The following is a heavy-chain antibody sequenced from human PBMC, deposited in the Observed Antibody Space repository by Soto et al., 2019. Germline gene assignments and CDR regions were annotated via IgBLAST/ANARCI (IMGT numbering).Heavy chain of an antibody. V-gene: IGHV1-18*01. Sequence: QVRLEQSGPEVKKTGASVKVSCKASGYTFTSYGISWVRQAPGQGLEWMGWINIYSGDANYAQRFQDRVTMTRDTSTNTVYMEMRCLRSDDTAVYYCARALYYYDNSGLAYWGQGTLVTVSS. J-gene: IGHJ4*02. D-gene: IGHD3-22*01. CDR2: INIYSGDA. CDR3: ARALYYYDNSGLAY. CDR1: GYTFTSYG.